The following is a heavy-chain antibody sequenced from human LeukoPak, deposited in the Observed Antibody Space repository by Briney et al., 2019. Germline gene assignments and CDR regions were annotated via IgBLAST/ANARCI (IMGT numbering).Heavy chain of an antibody. D-gene: IGHD5-24*01. CDR2: ISSSGSTI. Sequence: PGGSLRLSCAASGFTFSSYDMNWVRQAPGKGLEWLSYISSSGSTIYYTDSVRGRFTISRDNAKNSLYLQMNSLRAEDTAAYYCARARVEMGAIKRVNWFGPWGQGTLVTVSS. V-gene: IGHV3-48*03. CDR3: ARARVEMGAIKRVNWFGP. J-gene: IGHJ5*02. CDR1: GFTFSSYD.